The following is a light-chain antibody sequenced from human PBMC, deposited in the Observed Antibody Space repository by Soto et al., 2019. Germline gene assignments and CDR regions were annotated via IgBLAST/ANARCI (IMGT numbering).Light chain of an antibody. V-gene: IGKV3-20*01. J-gene: IGKJ2*01. CDR3: QQYDTSRPVYT. Sequence: EIVLTQSPGTLSLSPGERATLSCRASQSVSSTYLAWYQQKPGQAPRLVIYAASNRATGIPDRFSGSASGADFTLTISRLEPEDFAIYYCQQYDTSRPVYTFGQGTKLEIK. CDR1: QSVSSTY. CDR2: AAS.